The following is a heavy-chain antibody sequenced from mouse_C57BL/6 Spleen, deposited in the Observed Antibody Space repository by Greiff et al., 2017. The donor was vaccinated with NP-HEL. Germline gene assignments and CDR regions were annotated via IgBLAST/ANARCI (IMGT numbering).Heavy chain of an antibody. V-gene: IGHV1-74*01. CDR2: IHPSDSDT. CDR1: GYTFTSYW. CDR3: AISVSSTYTGYAMDY. D-gene: IGHD1-3*01. J-gene: IGHJ4*01. Sequence: QVQLQQPGAELVKPGASVKVSCKASGYTFTSYWMHWVKQRPGQGLEWIGRIHPSDSDTNYNQKFKGKATLTVDKSSSTAYMQLSSLTSEDSAVYYCAISVSSTYTGYAMDYWGQGTSVTVSS.